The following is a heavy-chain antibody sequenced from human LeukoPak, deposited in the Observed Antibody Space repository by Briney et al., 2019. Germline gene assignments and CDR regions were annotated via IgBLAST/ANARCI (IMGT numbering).Heavy chain of an antibody. CDR1: GLSFSNYW. CDR2: TNLHGTAV. CDR3: ASAYTYVRLGDH. D-gene: IGHD3-16*01. Sequence: GGSLRLSCAVSGLSFSNYWMHWVRQAPGKGLVWVARTNLHGTAVDYADSVKGRFTISRDNAKNTLFLQMNSLRAEDAAVYYCASAYTYVRLGDHWGQGTLVTVSS. V-gene: IGHV3-74*01. J-gene: IGHJ4*02.